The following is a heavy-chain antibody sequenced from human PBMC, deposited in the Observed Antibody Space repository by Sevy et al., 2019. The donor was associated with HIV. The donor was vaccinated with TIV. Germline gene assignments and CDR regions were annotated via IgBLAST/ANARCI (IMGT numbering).Heavy chain of an antibody. CDR2: IRYDGSDK. CDR1: GFTFSNYG. D-gene: IGHD6-13*01. Sequence: GGSLRLSCAASGFTFSNYGVHWVRQVPGKGLEWVTFIRYDGSDKYYAASVKGRFTISRDDSKNTLYLQMDSLRAEDTAIYYCAKDLAGPGRRYFDYWGQGTLVTVSS. CDR3: AKDLAGPGRRYFDY. J-gene: IGHJ4*02. V-gene: IGHV3-30*02.